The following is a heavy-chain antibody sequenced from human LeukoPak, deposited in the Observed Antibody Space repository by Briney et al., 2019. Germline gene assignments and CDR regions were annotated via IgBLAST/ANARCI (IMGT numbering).Heavy chain of an antibody. CDR3: AKDGGSDQFDY. CDR1: GFTFRTYG. Sequence: PGRSLRLSCAASGFTFRTYGIHWVRQAPGKGLEWVAVISNDGSDKYYADSVKGRFTISRDNSKNTLYLQMNSLRAEDTAVYYCAKDGGSDQFDYWGQGTLVTVSS. J-gene: IGHJ4*02. V-gene: IGHV3-30*18. CDR2: ISNDGSDK. D-gene: IGHD5-12*01.